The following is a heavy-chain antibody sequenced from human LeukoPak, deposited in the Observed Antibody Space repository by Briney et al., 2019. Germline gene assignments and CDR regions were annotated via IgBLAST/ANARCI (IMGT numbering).Heavy chain of an antibody. CDR3: ARAYSNVYYYYYMDV. CDR1: GYSISSGYY. V-gene: IGHV4-38-2*01. CDR2: IYHSGST. D-gene: IGHD4-11*01. Sequence: SETLSLTCAVSGYSISSGYYWVWIRQPPGKGLEWIGSIYHSGSTYYNPSLKSRVTISVDTSKNQFSLKLSSVTAADTAVYYCARAYSNVYYYYYMDVWGKGTTVTVSS. J-gene: IGHJ6*03.